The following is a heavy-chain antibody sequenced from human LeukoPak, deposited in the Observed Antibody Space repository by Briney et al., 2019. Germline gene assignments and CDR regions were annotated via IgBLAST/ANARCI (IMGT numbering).Heavy chain of an antibody. CDR2: IYYGQTI. Sequence: SETLSLTCTISAASISSSSHHWGWIRQSPGKGLEWIGSIYYGQTIYYNPSLNSRVTISVVTSKDQFTLQLNSVTAADTAVYYCALHSSWDHYFDYWGQGTLVTVSS. D-gene: IGHD6-13*01. CDR1: AASISSSSHH. V-gene: IGHV4-39*01. J-gene: IGHJ4*02. CDR3: ALHSSWDHYFDY.